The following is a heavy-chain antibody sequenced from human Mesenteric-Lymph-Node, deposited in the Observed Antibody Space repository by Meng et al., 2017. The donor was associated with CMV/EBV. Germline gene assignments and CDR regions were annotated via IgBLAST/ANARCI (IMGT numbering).Heavy chain of an antibody. V-gene: IGHV3-74*01. Sequence: GESLKISCAASGFTFSSYWMHWARQAPGKGLVWVSHINSGGSTTNYVDSVKGRFTISRDNAKNTLYLQMNSLRAEDTALYYCARSVSRAGAAMDVWGQGTTVTVSS. CDR1: GFTFSSYW. CDR3: ARSVSRAGAAMDV. J-gene: IGHJ6*02. D-gene: IGHD5/OR15-5a*01. CDR2: INSGGSTT.